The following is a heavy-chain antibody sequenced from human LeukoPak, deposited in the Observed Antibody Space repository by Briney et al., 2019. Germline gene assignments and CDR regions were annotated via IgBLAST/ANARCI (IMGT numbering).Heavy chain of an antibody. CDR1: GFTFSSYG. V-gene: IGHV3-30*18. Sequence: GGSLRLSCAASGFTFSSYGMHWVRQAPGKGLEWVAVISYDGSNKYYADSVKGRFTVSRDTSKNTLYLQMNSLRAEDTAVYHCAKDMYYYDSSGYGDYWGQGTLVTVSS. CDR2: ISYDGSNK. D-gene: IGHD3-22*01. CDR3: AKDMYYYDSSGYGDY. J-gene: IGHJ4*02.